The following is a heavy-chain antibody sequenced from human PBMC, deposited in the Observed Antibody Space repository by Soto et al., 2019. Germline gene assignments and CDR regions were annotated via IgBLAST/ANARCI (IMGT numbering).Heavy chain of an antibody. Sequence: EVQLVESGGGLVQPGGSLRLTCVASGFPFSIYSMNWVRQAPGKGLEWSSYITSDTNTIKYADSVKGRFTISRDNAKNLVNLQMNSLRNEDTAVYFWARSVEGNFDYWGQGTVVTVSS. J-gene: IGHJ4*02. V-gene: IGHV3-48*02. CDR1: GFPFSIYS. CDR3: ARSVEGNFDY. CDR2: ITSDTNTI. D-gene: IGHD6-19*01.